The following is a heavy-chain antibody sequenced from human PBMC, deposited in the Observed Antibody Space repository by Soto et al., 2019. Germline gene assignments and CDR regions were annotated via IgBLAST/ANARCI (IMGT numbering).Heavy chain of an antibody. CDR2: IGESGGST. D-gene: IGHD6-19*01. CDR3: AKHCDSGCPDY. V-gene: IGHV3-23*01. CDR1: GFTFSSYA. Sequence: EVQLLESGGGLVQPGGSLRLSCTASGFTFSSYALSWVRQAPGKGLEWVSIIGESGGSTFYADSVKGRCTISRDNSKNPLYLQMNNLMAEYTAVYYCAKHCDSGCPDYWGQGTLVTVSS. J-gene: IGHJ4*02.